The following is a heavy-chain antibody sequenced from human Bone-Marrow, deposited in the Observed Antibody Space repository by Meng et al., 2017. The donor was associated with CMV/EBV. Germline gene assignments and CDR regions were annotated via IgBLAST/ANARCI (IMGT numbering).Heavy chain of an antibody. Sequence: GESLKISCAASGFTFSSYGMHWVRQAPGKGLEWVAFIRYDGSNKYYADSVKGRFTISRDNAKNSLYLQMNSLRAEDTAVYYCARLSPYWGQGTLVTVSS. V-gene: IGHV3-30*02. CDR1: GFTFSSYG. D-gene: IGHD3-10*01. CDR3: ARLSPY. J-gene: IGHJ4*02. CDR2: IRYDGSNK.